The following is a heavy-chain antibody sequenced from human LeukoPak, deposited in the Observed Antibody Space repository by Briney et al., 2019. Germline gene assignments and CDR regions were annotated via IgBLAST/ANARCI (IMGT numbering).Heavy chain of an antibody. CDR2: INHSGST. V-gene: IGHV4-34*01. Sequence: SETLSLTCAVYGGSFSGYCWSWIRQPPGKGLEWIGEINHSGSTNYNPSLKSRVTISVDTSKNQFSLKLSSVTAADTAVYYCARTVARYQLLYPPTYNWFDPWGQGTLVTVSS. D-gene: IGHD2-2*02. J-gene: IGHJ5*02. CDR3: ARTVARYQLLYPPTYNWFDP. CDR1: GGSFSGYC.